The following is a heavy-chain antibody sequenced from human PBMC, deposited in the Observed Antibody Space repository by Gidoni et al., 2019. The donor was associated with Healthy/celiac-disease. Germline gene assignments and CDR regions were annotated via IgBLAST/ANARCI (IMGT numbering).Heavy chain of an antibody. V-gene: IGHV3-20*04. J-gene: IGHJ4*02. CDR1: GFTFDDYG. Sequence: EVQLVESGGGVVRPGVSLTLSCAAHGFTFDDYGMSWVRQAPGKGLECVSGINWNGGSTGYADSVKGRFTISRDNAKNSLYLQMNSLRAEDTALYYCAITGYSSGWDPRWGQGTLVTVSS. CDR2: INWNGGST. CDR3: AITGYSSGWDPR. D-gene: IGHD6-19*01.